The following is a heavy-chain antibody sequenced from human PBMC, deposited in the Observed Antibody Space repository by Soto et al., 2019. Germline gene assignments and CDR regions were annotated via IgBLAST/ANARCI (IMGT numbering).Heavy chain of an antibody. CDR2: ISSSSSYI. V-gene: IGHV3-21*01. CDR3: ARDYPTTVDYYYMDV. J-gene: IGHJ6*03. D-gene: IGHD4-17*01. CDR1: GFTFSSYS. Sequence: GGSLRLSCAASGFTFSSYSMNWVRQAPGKGLEWVSSISSSSSYIYYADSVKGRFTISRDNAKNSLYLQMNSLRAEDTAVYYCARDYPTTVDYYYMDVWGKGTTVTVSS.